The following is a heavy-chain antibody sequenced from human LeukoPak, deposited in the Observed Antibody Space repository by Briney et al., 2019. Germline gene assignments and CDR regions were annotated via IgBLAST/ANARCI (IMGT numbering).Heavy chain of an antibody. J-gene: IGHJ4*02. CDR3: ASSPYSSYDSGY. CDR2: IDHSGST. CDR1: GGSFSGYY. V-gene: IGHV4-34*01. Sequence: SETLSLTCAVYGGSFSGYYWSWTRQPPGKGLEWIGEIDHSGSTNYNPSLKSRVTISVDTSKNQFSLKLSSVTAADTAVYYCASSPYSSYDSGYWGQGTLVTVSS. D-gene: IGHD5-12*01.